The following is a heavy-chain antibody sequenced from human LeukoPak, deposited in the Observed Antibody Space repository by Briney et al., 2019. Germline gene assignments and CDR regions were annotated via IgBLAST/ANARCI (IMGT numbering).Heavy chain of an antibody. CDR1: GVSISSYY. D-gene: IGHD5-12*01. Sequence: SETLSLTCAVSGVSISSYYWSWNRQPSGMGLQWIGYISYTGSFNYNPSLQSRVTISVDTSKNLLSLKLRSVIAADTALYYCARHSHTAYDGMFESWGQGTLVSVSS. J-gene: IGHJ4*02. CDR3: ARHSHTAYDGMFES. CDR2: ISYTGSF. V-gene: IGHV4-59*01.